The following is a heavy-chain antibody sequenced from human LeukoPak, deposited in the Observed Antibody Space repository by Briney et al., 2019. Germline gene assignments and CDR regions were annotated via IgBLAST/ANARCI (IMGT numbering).Heavy chain of an antibody. J-gene: IGHJ4*02. CDR1: GYPFPSYD. CDR2: MNPSSGNT. Sequence: VSGNGSSKASGYPFPSYDINWVGQATGQGLEWMGWMNPSSGNTGYAQKFQGRVTMTRNTSISTAYMELSSLRSEDTAVYYCARGYDSSGYSNFDYWGQGTLVTVSS. D-gene: IGHD3-22*01. V-gene: IGHV1-8*01. CDR3: ARGYDSSGYSNFDY.